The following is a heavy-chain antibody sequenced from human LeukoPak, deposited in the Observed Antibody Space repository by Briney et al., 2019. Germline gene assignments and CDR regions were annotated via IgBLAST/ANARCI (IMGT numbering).Heavy chain of an antibody. CDR1: GYSFTSYW. J-gene: IGHJ4*02. CDR3: ARRGYGDALDY. D-gene: IGHD4-17*01. CDR2: IDPSDSYT. V-gene: IGHV5-10-1*01. Sequence: GEPLKISCKGSGYSFTSYWITWVRKMPGKGLECMGRIDPSDSYTNYSPSSQGHVTISADKSISTAYLQWSSLKASDTAMYYCARRGYGDALDYWGQGTLVTVSS.